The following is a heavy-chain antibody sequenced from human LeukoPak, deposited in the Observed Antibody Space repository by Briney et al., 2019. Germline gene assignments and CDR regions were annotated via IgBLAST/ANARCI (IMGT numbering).Heavy chain of an antibody. CDR2: ISSSGSTI. V-gene: IGHV3-48*03. CDR1: GFTFSSYE. CDR3: VRRVTLDYYYYYMDV. Sequence: PGGSLRLSCAASGFTFSSYEMNWVRQAPGKGLEWVSYISSSGSTIYYADSVKGRFTISRDNAKNSLYLQMNSLRAEDTALYYCVRRVTLDYYYYYMDVWGKGTTVTVSS. J-gene: IGHJ6*03.